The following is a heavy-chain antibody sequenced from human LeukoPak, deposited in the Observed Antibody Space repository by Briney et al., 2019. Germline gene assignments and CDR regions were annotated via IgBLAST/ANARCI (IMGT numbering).Heavy chain of an antibody. J-gene: IGHJ2*01. CDR1: GFTFSNAW. CDR3: TGAAYYPLWYFDL. D-gene: IGHD3-10*01. Sequence: PEGPLRLSCTASGFTFSNAWMHWVRQAPGKGLVCVSRINSDGSSTGYADSVKGRFTISRDNAKNTLYLQMNSLRAEDTAVYYCTGAAYYPLWYFDLWGRGTLVTVSS. V-gene: IGHV3-74*01. CDR2: INSDGSST.